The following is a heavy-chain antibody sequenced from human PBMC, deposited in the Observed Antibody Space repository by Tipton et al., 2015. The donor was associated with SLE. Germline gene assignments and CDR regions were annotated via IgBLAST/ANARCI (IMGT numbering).Heavy chain of an antibody. D-gene: IGHD1-26*01. V-gene: IGHV3-74*01. CDR2: IKTDGTIT. CDR1: GFTFSQYW. Sequence: SLRLSCTASGFTFSQYWMHWFRQVPGKGLVWVSEIKTDGTITNYEESVRGRFTTSRDNAKNTVYLQMNSLRVEDTAVYYCGTDLVGRAYDLWGQGTMVTVSS. J-gene: IGHJ3*01. CDR3: GTDLVGRAYDL.